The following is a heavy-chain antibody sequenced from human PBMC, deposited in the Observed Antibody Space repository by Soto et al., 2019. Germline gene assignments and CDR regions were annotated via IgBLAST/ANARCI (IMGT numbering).Heavy chain of an antibody. CDR1: GFAFTSYW. CDR2: IDSIDSST. Sequence: PEESLKISCQASGFAFTSYWITWVRQMPWRGLEWMGRIDSIDSSTNYSPSFRGHVTISADRSTSTAYLQWNSLKASDTAMYYCARGVKMATPHRYYSDFWGEGTLVTVSP. CDR3: ARGVKMATPHRYYSDF. V-gene: IGHV5-10-1*01. J-gene: IGHJ4*02. D-gene: IGHD5-12*01.